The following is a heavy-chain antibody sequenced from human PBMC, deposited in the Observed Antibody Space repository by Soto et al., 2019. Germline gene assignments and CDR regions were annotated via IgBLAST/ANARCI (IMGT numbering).Heavy chain of an antibody. J-gene: IGHJ5*02. D-gene: IGHD3-3*01. V-gene: IGHV4-59*01. CDR3: ARGITIFGVVQAFDP. CDR1: GGSISSYY. CDR2: IYYSGST. Sequence: SETLSLTCTVSGGSISSYYWSWIRQPPGKGLEWIGYIYYSGSTNYNPSLKSRVTISVDTSKNQFSLKLSSVTAADTAVYYCARGITIFGVVQAFDPWGQGTLVTSPQ.